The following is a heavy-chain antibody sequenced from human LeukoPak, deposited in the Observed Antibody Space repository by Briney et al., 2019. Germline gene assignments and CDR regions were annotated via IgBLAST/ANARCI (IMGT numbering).Heavy chain of an antibody. V-gene: IGHV1-18*01. CDR3: ARDRPDLITMVRGVIDY. D-gene: IGHD3-10*01. CDR1: GYTFTSYG. CDR2: ISAYNGNT. J-gene: IGHJ4*02. Sequence: ASVKVSCKASGYTFTSYGISWVRQAPGQGLEWMGWISAYNGNTNYAQKLQGRVTMTTDTSTSTAYMELRSLRSDDTAVYYCARDRPDLITMVRGVIDYRGQGTLVTVSS.